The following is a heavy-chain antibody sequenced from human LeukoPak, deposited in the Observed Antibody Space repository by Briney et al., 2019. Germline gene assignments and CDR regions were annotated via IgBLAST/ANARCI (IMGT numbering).Heavy chain of an antibody. CDR3: ARDRSLGVVVVAASPNWFDP. CDR1: GFTFSSYS. CDR2: ISSSSSTI. Sequence: GGSLRLSCAASGFTFSSYSMNWVRQAPGKGLEWVSYISSSSSTIYYADSVKGRFTISRDNAKNSLYLQMNSLRAEDTAVYYCARDRSLGVVVVAASPNWFDPWGQGTLVTVSS. J-gene: IGHJ5*02. V-gene: IGHV3-48*04. D-gene: IGHD2-15*01.